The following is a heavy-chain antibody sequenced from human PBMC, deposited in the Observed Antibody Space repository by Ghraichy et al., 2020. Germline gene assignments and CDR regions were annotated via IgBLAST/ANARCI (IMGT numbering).Heavy chain of an antibody. J-gene: IGHJ6*02. CDR1: GFTFSSYG. CDR3: ARDDYYGSGYYYYGMDV. Sequence: GGSLRLSCAASGFTFSSYGMHWVRQAPGKGLEWVAVIWYDGSNKYYADSVKGRFTISRDNSKNTLYLQMNSLRAEDTAVYYCARDDYYGSGYYYYGMDVWGQGTTVTVSS. CDR2: IWYDGSNK. D-gene: IGHD3-10*01. V-gene: IGHV3-33*01.